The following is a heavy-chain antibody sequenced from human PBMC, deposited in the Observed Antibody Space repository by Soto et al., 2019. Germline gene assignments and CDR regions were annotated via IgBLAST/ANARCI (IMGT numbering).Heavy chain of an antibody. D-gene: IGHD2-15*01. J-gene: IGHJ5*01. V-gene: IGHV3-23*01. Sequence: EVQLLESGGGLVQPGGSLRLSCVASGFTFTSYAMTWVRQLPGKGLEWVSSVTNTGGITHYANSVNGRFTISRDNSKNTVYLQMNSLRAEDTAIYYCAKIYRSCTYSNCYSRSPPDSWGQGTLVTVSA. CDR1: GFTFTSYA. CDR2: VTNTGGIT. CDR3: AKIYRSCTYSNCYSRSPPDS.